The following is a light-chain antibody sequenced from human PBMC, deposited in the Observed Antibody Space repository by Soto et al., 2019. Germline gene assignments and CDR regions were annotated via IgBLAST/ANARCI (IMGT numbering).Light chain of an antibody. CDR2: DVS. CDR3: CSYAGSPRYV. J-gene: IGLJ1*01. Sequence: QSALTQPRSVSGSPGQSVTISCTGTSSDVGGYNYVSWYQQHPGKAPKVMIYDVSERPSGVPDRFSGSKSGNAASLTISGLQAEDEAYYYCCSYAGSPRYVLGTGTKVTVL. CDR1: SSDVGGYNY. V-gene: IGLV2-11*01.